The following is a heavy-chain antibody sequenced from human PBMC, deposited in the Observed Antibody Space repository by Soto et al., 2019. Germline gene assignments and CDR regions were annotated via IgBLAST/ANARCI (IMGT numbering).Heavy chain of an antibody. CDR3: AKGGVGGGYYD. J-gene: IGHJ4*02. CDR2: ISYDGSNK. CDR1: GFTFSSYG. V-gene: IGHV3-30*18. Sequence: HLGGSLRLSCAASGFTFSSYGMHWVRQAPGKGLEWVAVISYDGSNKYYADSVKGRFTISRDNSKNTLYLQMNSLRAEDTAVYYCAKGGVGGGYYDWGQGTLVTVSS. D-gene: IGHD1-26*01.